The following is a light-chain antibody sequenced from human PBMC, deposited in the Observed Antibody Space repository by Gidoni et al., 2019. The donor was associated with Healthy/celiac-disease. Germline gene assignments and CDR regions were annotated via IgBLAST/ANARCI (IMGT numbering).Light chain of an antibody. V-gene: IGLV1-44*01. J-gene: IGLJ1*01. CDR3: AAWDDSLNGFYV. CDR2: SNN. CDR1: SSNIGSNT. Sequence: QSVLTQPPSASGTPGQRVTISCSGSSSNIGSNTVNWYQQLPGPAPKLLIYSNNKRPSGVPDRFSGSKSGTSASLSISGLQSEDEADYYCAAWDDSLNGFYVFGTGTKVTVL.